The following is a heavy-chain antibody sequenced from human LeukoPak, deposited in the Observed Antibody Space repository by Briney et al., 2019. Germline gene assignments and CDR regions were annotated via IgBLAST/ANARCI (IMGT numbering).Heavy chain of an antibody. Sequence: GRSLRLSCAASGFSFDDYVMYWVWQAPGRGLGCGSGISWNSASIGYADSVKGRFTISRDNAKNSLYLQMNSLRAEDTALYYCAKDIGIGYYYGMDVWGQGTTVTVSS. J-gene: IGHJ6*02. CDR3: AKDIGIGYYYGMDV. D-gene: IGHD3-10*01. CDR2: ISWNSASI. CDR1: GFSFDDYV. V-gene: IGHV3-9*01.